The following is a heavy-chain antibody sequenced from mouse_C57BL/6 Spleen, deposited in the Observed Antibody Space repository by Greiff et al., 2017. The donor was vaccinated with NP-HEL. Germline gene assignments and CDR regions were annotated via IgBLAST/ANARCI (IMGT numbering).Heavy chain of an antibody. CDR1: GYTFTDYE. D-gene: IGHD1-1*01. V-gene: IGHV1-15*01. CDR3: TRSGYYGSSYWFAY. CDR2: IDPETGGT. Sequence: QVQLQQSGAELVRPGASVTLSCKASGYTFTDYEMHWVKQTPVHGLEWIGAIDPETGGTAYNQKVKGKAILTADKSFSTAYMELRSLTSEDSAVYYCTRSGYYGSSYWFAYWGQGTLVTVSA. J-gene: IGHJ3*01.